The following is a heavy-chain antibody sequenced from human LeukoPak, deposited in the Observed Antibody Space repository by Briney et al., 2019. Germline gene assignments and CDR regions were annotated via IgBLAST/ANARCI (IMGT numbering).Heavy chain of an antibody. CDR2: INDSGST. CDR1: GGSFSGYY. Sequence: PSETLSLTCAVYGGSFSGYYWSWIRQPPGKGLEWIVEINDSGSTNYNPSLKSRVTISVDKSKKQFSLNLSSVTAADTAVYYCARDTITKYYDFVSLGMDVWGQGTTVTVSS. D-gene: IGHD3-3*01. V-gene: IGHV4-34*01. J-gene: IGHJ6*02. CDR3: ARDTITKYYDFVSLGMDV.